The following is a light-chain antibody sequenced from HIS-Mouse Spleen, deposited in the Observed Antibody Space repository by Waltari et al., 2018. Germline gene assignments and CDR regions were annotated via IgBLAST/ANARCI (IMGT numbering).Light chain of an antibody. V-gene: IGLV1-47*01. CDR2: RNN. Sequence: QSVLTQPPSASGTPGQRVTISCSGSSSNLGSNYVYWYQQLPGTAPKLLIYRNNQRPSGVPDGFSGSKSGTSASLAISGLRSEDEADYYCAAWDDSLSGPVFGGGTKLTVL. CDR3: AAWDDSLSGPV. CDR1: SSNLGSNY. J-gene: IGLJ3*02.